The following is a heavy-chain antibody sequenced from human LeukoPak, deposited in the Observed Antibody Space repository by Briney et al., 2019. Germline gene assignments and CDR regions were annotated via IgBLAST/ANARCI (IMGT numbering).Heavy chain of an antibody. D-gene: IGHD6-19*01. CDR2: ISTDGSQK. J-gene: IGHJ4*02. CDR3: AKVVVAGTHYFDY. Sequence: GGSLRLSCAASGFTFSRYGMHWVRQAPGKGLEWVAVISTDGSQKFYADSVKGRFTVSRDNSKNTLYLQMSSLTAEDTAVCYCAKVVVAGTHYFDYWGQGTLVTVSP. CDR1: GFTFSRYG. V-gene: IGHV3-30*18.